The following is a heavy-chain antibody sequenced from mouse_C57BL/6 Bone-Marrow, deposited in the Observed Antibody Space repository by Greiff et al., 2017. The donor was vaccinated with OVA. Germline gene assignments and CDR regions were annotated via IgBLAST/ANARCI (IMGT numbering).Heavy chain of an antibody. CDR3: ARRRLLLDY. CDR2: IYPGDGDT. V-gene: IGHV1-82*01. D-gene: IGHD1-1*01. Sequence: SGPELVKPGASVKISCKASGYAFSSSWMNWVKQRPGKGLEWIGRIYPGDGDTNYNGKFKGKATLTADKSSSTAYMQLSSLTSEDSAVYFCARRRLLLDYWGQGTTLTVSS. CDR1: GYAFSSSW. J-gene: IGHJ2*01.